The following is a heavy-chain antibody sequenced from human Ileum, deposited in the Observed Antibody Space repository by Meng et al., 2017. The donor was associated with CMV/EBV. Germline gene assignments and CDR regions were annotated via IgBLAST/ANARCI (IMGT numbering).Heavy chain of an antibody. CDR2: ISSSGSTI. Sequence: FPFSDYYMSWIRQAPGKGLEWVSYISSSGSTIYYADSVKGRFTISRDNAKNSLYLQMNSLRAEDTAVYYCARAVSIAAKKEYYGMDVWGQGTMVTVSS. V-gene: IGHV3-11*01. CDR1: FPFSDYY. D-gene: IGHD6-6*01. J-gene: IGHJ6*02. CDR3: ARAVSIAAKKEYYGMDV.